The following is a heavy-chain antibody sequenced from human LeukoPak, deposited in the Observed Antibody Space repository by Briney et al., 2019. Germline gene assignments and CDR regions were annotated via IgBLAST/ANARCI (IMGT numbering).Heavy chain of an antibody. Sequence: SETLSLTSTVSGGSISSGGYYWSWIRQHPGKGLEWIGYIYYSGSTYCNPSLKSRVTISVDTSKNQFSLKLSSVTAADTAVYYCASLSLIAAAHYYYGMDVWGQGTTVTVSS. CDR1: GGSISSGGYY. CDR3: ASLSLIAAAHYYYGMDV. D-gene: IGHD6-13*01. CDR2: IYYSGST. J-gene: IGHJ6*02. V-gene: IGHV4-31*03.